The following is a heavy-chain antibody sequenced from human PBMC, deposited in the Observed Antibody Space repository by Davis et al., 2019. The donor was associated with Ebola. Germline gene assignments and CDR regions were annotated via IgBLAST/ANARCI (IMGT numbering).Heavy chain of an antibody. V-gene: IGHV3-21*01. CDR3: ASSIGAKRYCSGGSCSPRDY. CDR1: GFTFSSYS. CDR2: ISSSSSYI. Sequence: GESLKTSCAASGFTFSSYSMNWVRQAPGKGLEWVSSISSSSSYIYYADSVKGRFTISRDNAKNSLYLQMNSLRAEDTAVYYCASSIGAKRYCSGGSCSPRDYWGQGTLVTVSS. J-gene: IGHJ4*02. D-gene: IGHD2-15*01.